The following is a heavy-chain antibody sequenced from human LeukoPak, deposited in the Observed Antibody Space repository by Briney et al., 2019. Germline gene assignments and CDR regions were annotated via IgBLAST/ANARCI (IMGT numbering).Heavy chain of an antibody. Sequence: SVKVSCKASGGTFSSYAISWVRQAPGQGLEWMGRIIPILGIANYAQKFQGRVTITADKSTSTAYMELSSLRSEDTAVYYCARVKGDFGSGYSLSAPVYWGQGTLVTVSS. J-gene: IGHJ4*02. CDR2: IIPILGIA. CDR3: ARVKGDFGSGYSLSAPVY. V-gene: IGHV1-69*04. CDR1: GGTFSSYA. D-gene: IGHD3-3*01.